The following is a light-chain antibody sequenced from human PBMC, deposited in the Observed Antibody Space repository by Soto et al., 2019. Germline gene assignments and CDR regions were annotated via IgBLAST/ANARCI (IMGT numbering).Light chain of an antibody. V-gene: IGKV1-39*01. J-gene: IGKJ4*01. CDR2: AAS. CDR3: QQSYTTPLT. CDR1: QSISSY. Sequence: DIQMTQSPSSLSASVGDRVTITCRASQSISSYLNWHQQKPGKAPNLLIYAASTLQSGVPSRFSGSGSGTDFTLTIRSLQPEDFATYYCQQSYTTPLTFGGGTKVEIK.